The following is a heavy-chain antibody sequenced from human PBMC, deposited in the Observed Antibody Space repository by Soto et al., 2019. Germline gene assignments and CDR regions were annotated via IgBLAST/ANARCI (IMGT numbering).Heavy chain of an antibody. CDR3: ARVGYTGTGYDSSGYYDY. V-gene: IGHV3-30*04. J-gene: IGHJ4*02. D-gene: IGHD3-22*01. Sequence: GGSPRLSCAASGFTFSSYAMHWVRQAPGKGLEWVAVISYDGSNKYYADSVKGRFTISRDNSKNTLYLQMNSLRAEDTAVYYCARVGYTGTGYDSSGYYDYWGQGTLVTVSS. CDR1: GFTFSSYA. CDR2: ISYDGSNK.